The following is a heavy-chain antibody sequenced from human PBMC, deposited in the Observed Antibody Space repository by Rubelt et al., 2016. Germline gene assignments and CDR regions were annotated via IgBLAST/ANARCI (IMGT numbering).Heavy chain of an antibody. V-gene: IGHV1-3*01. CDR1: GYTFTSYA. CDR2: INAGNGNT. D-gene: IGHD1-1*01. CDR3: ARDQLALYAFDI. Sequence: QVQLVQSGVEVKKPGASVKVSCKASGYTFTSYAMHWVRQAPGQRLEWMGWINAGNGNTKYSQKFQGRVTITRDTSASTAYMELSSLRSEDTAVYYCARDQLALYAFDIWGQGTMVTVSS. J-gene: IGHJ3*02.